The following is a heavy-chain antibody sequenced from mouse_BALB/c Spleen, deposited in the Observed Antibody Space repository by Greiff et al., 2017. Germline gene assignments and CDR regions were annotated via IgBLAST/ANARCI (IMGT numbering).Heavy chain of an antibody. CDR3: ARSDGYVYYAMDY. Sequence: EVKLQESGGGLVQPGGSRKLSCAASGFTFSSFGMHWVRQAPEKGLEWVAYISSGSSTIYYADTVKGRFTISRDNPKNTLFLQMTSLRSEDTAMYYCARSDGYVYYAMDYWGQGTSVTVSS. J-gene: IGHJ4*01. CDR2: ISSGSSTI. D-gene: IGHD1-2*01. CDR1: GFTFSSFG. V-gene: IGHV5-17*02.